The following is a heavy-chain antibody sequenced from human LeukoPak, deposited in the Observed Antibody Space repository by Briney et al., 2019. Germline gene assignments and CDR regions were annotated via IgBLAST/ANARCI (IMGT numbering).Heavy chain of an antibody. CDR2: ISSSGSTI. CDR1: GFTLSDYY. Sequence: GGSLRLSCAASGFTLSDYYMSWIRQAPGKGLEWVSYISSSGSTIYYADSVKGRFTISRDNAQSSLFLQMNSLRAEDAAVYYCARDAPRYDSSGYLDYWGQGTLVTVSS. CDR3: ARDAPRYDSSGYLDY. J-gene: IGHJ4*02. V-gene: IGHV3-11*01. D-gene: IGHD3-22*01.